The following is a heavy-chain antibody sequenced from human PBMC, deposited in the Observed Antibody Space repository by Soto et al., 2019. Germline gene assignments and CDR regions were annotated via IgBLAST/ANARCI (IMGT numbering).Heavy chain of an antibody. D-gene: IGHD1-26*01. CDR1: GFTLSDYE. V-gene: IGHV3-48*03. Sequence: PGGSLRLSCRASGFTLSDYEMHWVRQAPGKGLEWVSYISTGSSTIYYADSVKGRFTISRGNAENSLFLEMKSLRPEDTAVYYCARVRAGAANGYYGMDVWGQGTTVTVSS. CDR3: ARVRAGAANGYYGMDV. CDR2: ISTGSSTI. J-gene: IGHJ6*02.